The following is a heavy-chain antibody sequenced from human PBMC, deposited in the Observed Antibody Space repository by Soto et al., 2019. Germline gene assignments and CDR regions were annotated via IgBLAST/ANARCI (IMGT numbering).Heavy chain of an antibody. CDR1: GDSVTSGSYY. J-gene: IGHJ6*02. D-gene: IGHD7-27*01. CDR2: ISYTGRT. Sequence: SETLSLTCLVSGDSVTSGSYYWTWLRQPPGKGLEWIGYISYTGRTKYNPSLQSRVTISVDTSKNDFSLNLSPVTAADTAVYFCAREWGLLPYYVMNVWGHGTAVTVSS. V-gene: IGHV4-61*03. CDR3: AREWGLLPYYVMNV.